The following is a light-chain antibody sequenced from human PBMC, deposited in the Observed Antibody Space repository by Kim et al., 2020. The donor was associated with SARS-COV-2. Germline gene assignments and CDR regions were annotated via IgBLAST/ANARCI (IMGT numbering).Light chain of an antibody. CDR2: VNSDGSH. CDR1: SGYGSYA. Sequence: ASVKLTCTLSSGYGSYAIAGHQQQPEKGPRYLMKVNSDGSHSKGDGIPDRFSGSSSGAERYLTMSSLQSEDEADYSCQTWGTGIVVFGGGTQLTVL. CDR3: QTWGTGIVV. V-gene: IGLV4-69*01. J-gene: IGLJ2*01.